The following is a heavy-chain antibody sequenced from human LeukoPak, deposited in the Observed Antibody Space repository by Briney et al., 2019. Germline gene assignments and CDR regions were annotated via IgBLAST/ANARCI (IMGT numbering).Heavy chain of an antibody. V-gene: IGHV3-53*01. Sequence: GGSLRLSCAASGFTVSSNDMSWVRQAPGKGLEWVSVIYSGGSTYYADSVKGRFTISRDNSKNTLYLQMNSLRAEDTAVYYCARYGSIAAAGTFDYWGQGTLVTVSS. CDR3: ARYGSIAAAGTFDY. CDR1: GFTVSSND. J-gene: IGHJ4*02. CDR2: IYSGGST. D-gene: IGHD6-13*01.